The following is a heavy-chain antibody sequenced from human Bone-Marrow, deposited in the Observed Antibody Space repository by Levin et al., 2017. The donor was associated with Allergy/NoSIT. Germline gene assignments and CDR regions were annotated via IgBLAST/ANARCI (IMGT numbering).Heavy chain of an antibody. CDR3: TRQGACTGLTGY. CDR2: IYVGGSQI. CDR1: GYTFTSFW. Sequence: GESLKISCQASGYTFTSFWIAWVRQMPGKGLEWMGIIYVGGSQIKYSPSFQGRVTISVDKSINTAYLQWSSLKAADTAMYYCTRQGACTGLTGYWGQGTLVTVSS. V-gene: IGHV5-51*01. J-gene: IGHJ4*02. D-gene: IGHD2-8*02.